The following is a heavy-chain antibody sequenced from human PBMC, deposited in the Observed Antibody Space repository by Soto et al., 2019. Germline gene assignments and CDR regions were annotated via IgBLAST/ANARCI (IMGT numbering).Heavy chain of an antibody. J-gene: IGHJ3*01. CDR1: GFTFSANG. CDR2: IWYDGSIK. V-gene: IGHV3-33*01. Sequence: QVQLVESGGGVVQPGGSLRLSCAASGFTFSANGIHWVRQAPGKGLEWVALIWYDGSIKYYADSVKGRFTISRDNSKNMVWLQVNSLRVDDTAIYYCARVRLDSVFDLWGQGTRVTVSS. D-gene: IGHD3-9*01. CDR3: ARVRLDSVFDL.